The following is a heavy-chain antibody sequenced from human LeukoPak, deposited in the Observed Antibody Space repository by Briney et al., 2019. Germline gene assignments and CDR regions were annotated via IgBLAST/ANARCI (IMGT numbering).Heavy chain of an antibody. CDR3: ARGGGVRTGSGWRPGNWFDP. D-gene: IGHD6-19*01. V-gene: IGHV4-39*07. CDR1: GGSISSSSYY. Sequence: SETLSLTCTVSGGSISSSSYYWGWIRQPPGKGLEWIGSIYYSGSTYYNPSLKSRVTISVDTSKNQFSLKLNSVTAADTAVYYCARGGGVRTGSGWRPGNWFDPWGQGTLVIVSP. CDR2: IYYSGST. J-gene: IGHJ5*02.